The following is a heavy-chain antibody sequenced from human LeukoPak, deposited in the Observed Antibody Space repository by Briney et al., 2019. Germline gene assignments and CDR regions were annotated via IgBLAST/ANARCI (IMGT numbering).Heavy chain of an antibody. CDR1: GGSITTHY. V-gene: IGHV4-59*11. D-gene: IGHD5-18*01. CDR3: ATIKRGDIFGYFDF. Sequence: ASETLSLTCTVSGGSITTHYWSWIRQPPGKGLEWIAYLRDSVTTKDTPSLKSRVTLSADTSQNQYFLRLTSVTAADTAVCYCATIKRGDIFGYFDFWGQGILVTVSS. CDR2: LRDSVTT. J-gene: IGHJ4*02.